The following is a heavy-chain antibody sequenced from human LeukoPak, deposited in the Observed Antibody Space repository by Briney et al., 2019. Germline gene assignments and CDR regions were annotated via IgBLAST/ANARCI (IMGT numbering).Heavy chain of an antibody. J-gene: IGHJ6*03. D-gene: IGHD6-6*01. CDR1: GYTFASFG. CDR2: VSAYNGNT. Sequence: ASVKVSCKASGYTFASFGISWVRQAPGQGLEWMGWVSAYNGNTNYAQKLQGRVTMTTDTSTSTAYMELRSLRSDDTAVYYYATYSSSSFMYYYYMDVWGKGTTVTVSS. CDR3: ATYSSSSFMYYYYMDV. V-gene: IGHV1-18*01.